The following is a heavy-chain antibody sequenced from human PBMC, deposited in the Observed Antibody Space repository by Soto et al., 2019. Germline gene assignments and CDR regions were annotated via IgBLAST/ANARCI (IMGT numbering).Heavy chain of an antibody. CDR2: IYWDDSK. Sequence: QITLKESGPTLVRPTQTLTLTCAFSGFSLSTSGVGVGWIRQPPGKALEWLGVIYWDDSKHYSPSLRRRLTITKDTAKNPLVLTMTNMDTMDPGTYYCAHKGPEDWPLDYWGQGTLVTVSS. J-gene: IGHJ4*02. V-gene: IGHV2-5*02. CDR1: GFSLSTSGVG. CDR3: AHKGPEDWPLDY. D-gene: IGHD3-9*01.